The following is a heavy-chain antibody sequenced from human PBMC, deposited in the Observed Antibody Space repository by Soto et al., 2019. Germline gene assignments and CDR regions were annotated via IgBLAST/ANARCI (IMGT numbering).Heavy chain of an antibody. CDR3: AKDADYNDYRFDP. CDR1: GDSISSYY. Sequence: SETLSLTCTVSGDSISSYYWSWIRQTPGWGLEWIGHIYESGYAKYNPSLQSRVTISIDTAKNQFSLKLRSVTAADTAVYYCAKDADYNDYRFDPWGRGAQVTVSS. V-gene: IGHV4-59*01. D-gene: IGHD5-12*01. J-gene: IGHJ5*02. CDR2: IYESGYA.